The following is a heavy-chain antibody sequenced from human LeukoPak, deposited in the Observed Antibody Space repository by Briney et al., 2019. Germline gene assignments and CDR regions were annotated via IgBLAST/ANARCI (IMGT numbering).Heavy chain of an antibody. J-gene: IGHJ5*02. V-gene: IGHV4-34*01. CDR3: ARGPKQWLVSRWFDP. Sequence: TSETLSLTCAVYGGAFSGYYWSWIRQPPGRGLEWIGEINHSGSTNYNPSLKSRVTISVGTSKNQFSLELSSVTAADTAVYYCARGPKQWLVSRWFDPWGQGTLVTVSS. D-gene: IGHD6-19*01. CDR2: INHSGST. CDR1: GGAFSGYY.